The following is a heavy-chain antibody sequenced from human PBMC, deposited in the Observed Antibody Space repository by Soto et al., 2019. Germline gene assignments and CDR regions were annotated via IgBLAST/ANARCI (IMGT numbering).Heavy chain of an antibody. CDR1: GGTFSSYA. D-gene: IGHD5-12*01. V-gene: IGHV1-69*13. CDR2: IIPIFGTA. J-gene: IGHJ4*02. Sequence: GASVKVSCKASGGTFSSYAISWVRQAPGQGLEWMGGIIPIFGTANYAQKFQGRVTITADESTSTAYMELSSLRSEDTAVYYWASSRDIVARPGDYWGQGTLGTVSS. CDR3: ASSRDIVARPGDY.